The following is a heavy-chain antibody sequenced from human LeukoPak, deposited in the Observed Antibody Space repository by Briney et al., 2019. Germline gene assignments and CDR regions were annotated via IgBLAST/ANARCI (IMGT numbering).Heavy chain of an antibody. Sequence: SGGSLRLSCAASGFTFSSYAMHWVRQAPGKGLEWVAVISYDGSNKYYADSVKGRFTISRDNSKNTLYLQMNSLRAEDTAVYYCARGEGDPFFDYWGQGTLVTVSS. CDR2: ISYDGSNK. CDR3: ARGEGDPFFDY. V-gene: IGHV3-30*04. D-gene: IGHD2-21*01. J-gene: IGHJ4*02. CDR1: GFTFSSYA.